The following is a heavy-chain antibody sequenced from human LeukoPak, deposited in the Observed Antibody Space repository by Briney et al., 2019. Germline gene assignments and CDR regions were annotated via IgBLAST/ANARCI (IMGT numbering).Heavy chain of an antibody. J-gene: IGHJ6*03. CDR3: ARDRVNIVVVPAAMAYYYYYMDV. CDR1: GYTFTGYY. Sequence: ASVKVSCKASGYTFTGYYMHWVRQAPGQGLEWMGRINPNSGGTNYAQKFQGRVTMTRDTSISTAYMELSRLRSDDTAVYYCARDRVNIVVVPAAMAYYYYYMDVWGKGTTVTVSS. D-gene: IGHD2-2*01. V-gene: IGHV1-2*06. CDR2: INPNSGGT.